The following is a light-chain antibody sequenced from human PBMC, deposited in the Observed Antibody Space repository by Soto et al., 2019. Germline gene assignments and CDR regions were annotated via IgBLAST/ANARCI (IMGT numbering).Light chain of an antibody. V-gene: IGLV2-14*03. CDR3: ISYTSSSTLYV. Sequence: QSALTQPASVSGSPGQSITISCTGTSSDVGGYNYVSWYQQHPGKPPKVMLFDVTNRPSGVSSRFSGSKSGNTASLTISGLQAEDEAEYYCISYTSSSTLYVFGTGTKVTVL. CDR1: SSDVGGYNY. CDR2: DVT. J-gene: IGLJ1*01.